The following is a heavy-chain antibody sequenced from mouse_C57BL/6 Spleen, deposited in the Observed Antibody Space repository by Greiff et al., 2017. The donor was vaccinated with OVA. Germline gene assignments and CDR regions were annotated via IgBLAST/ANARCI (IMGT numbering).Heavy chain of an antibody. J-gene: IGHJ3*01. CDR2: ISSGGDYI. V-gene: IGHV5-9-1*02. D-gene: IGHD2-5*01. CDR1: GFTFSSYA. CDR3: TRGGSNSPWFAY. Sequence: EVKLMESGEGLVKPGGSLKLSCAASGFTFSSYAMSWVRQTPETRLEWVAYISSGGDYIYYADTVKGRFTISRDNARNTLYLQMSSLKSEDTAMYYCTRGGSNSPWFAYWGQGTLVTVSA.